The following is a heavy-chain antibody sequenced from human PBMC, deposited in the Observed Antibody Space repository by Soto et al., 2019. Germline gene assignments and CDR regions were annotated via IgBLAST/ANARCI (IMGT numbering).Heavy chain of an antibody. Sequence: LETLPLTCTVSGGSSINYYWSWIRQPPGKGLEWIGYIYSSGSTNYNPSLKSRVTISADTSKNQVSLKLTSVTAADTAVYYCARDHPHSYGIYYFDYWGQGTLVTVSS. D-gene: IGHD5-18*01. CDR2: IYSSGST. V-gene: IGHV4-59*01. J-gene: IGHJ4*02. CDR1: GGSSINYY. CDR3: ARDHPHSYGIYYFDY.